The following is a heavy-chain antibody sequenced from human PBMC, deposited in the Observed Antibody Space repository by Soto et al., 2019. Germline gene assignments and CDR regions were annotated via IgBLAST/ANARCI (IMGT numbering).Heavy chain of an antibody. V-gene: IGHV3-30*18. CDR1: GFTFSSYG. D-gene: IGHD3-3*01. CDR2: ISYDGSNK. J-gene: IGHJ6*02. Sequence: PGGSLRLSCAASGFTFSSYGMHWVRQAPGKGLEWVAVISYDGSNKYYADSVKGRFTISRDNSKNTLYLQMNSLRAEDTAVYYCAKDLNLYYDFWSGYPMDVWGQGTTVTV. CDR3: AKDLNLYYDFWSGYPMDV.